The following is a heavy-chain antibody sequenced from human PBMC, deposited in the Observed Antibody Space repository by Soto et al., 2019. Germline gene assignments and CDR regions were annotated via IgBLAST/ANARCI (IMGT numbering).Heavy chain of an antibody. V-gene: IGHV3-15*01. CDR1: GFSFSDAW. J-gene: IGHJ4*02. Sequence: EVQLVESGGGLVQPGGSLRLSCAASGFSFSDAWMIWVRQAPGKGLQWVGRIKSKSDGETTDYAAPVKGRFAISRDDSKKTVYLRMNSLKTEDTATYFCTTQGGGDDIYFDYWGQGTLVDVSS. CDR3: TTQGGGDDIYFDY. D-gene: IGHD3-16*01. CDR2: IKSKSDGETT.